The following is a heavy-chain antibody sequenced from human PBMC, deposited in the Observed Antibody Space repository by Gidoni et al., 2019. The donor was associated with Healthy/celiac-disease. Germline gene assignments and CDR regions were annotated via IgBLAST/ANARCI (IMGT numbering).Heavy chain of an antibody. CDR1: GYYFTSYD. V-gene: IGHV1-8*01. J-gene: IGHJ5*02. CDR2: MNPNSGNT. CDR3: AGRYSSSWSWSWFDP. D-gene: IGHD6-13*01. Sequence: QVQLVQYGAEVKKPGASVKVSCTASGYYFTSYDINWVRQATGQGLEWMGWMNPNSGNTGYAQKLQGRVTMTRNTSISTAYMELSSLRSEDTAVYYCAGRYSSSWSWSWFDPWGQGTLVTVSS.